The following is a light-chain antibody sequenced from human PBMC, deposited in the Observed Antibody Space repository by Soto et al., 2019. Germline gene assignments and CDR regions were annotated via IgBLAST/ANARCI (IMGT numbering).Light chain of an antibody. CDR2: DAS. J-gene: IGKJ1*01. CDR1: QSVSRW. Sequence: DIQTTQSPATLSGSIGDRVTITCRASQSVSRWLAWYQQKPGQAPKLLIDDASTLKSGVPSRFSGSGSGTEFTLTITSLQPDDFATYYCQHYKNYSDAFGQGTKVDI. V-gene: IGKV1-5*01. CDR3: QHYKNYSDA.